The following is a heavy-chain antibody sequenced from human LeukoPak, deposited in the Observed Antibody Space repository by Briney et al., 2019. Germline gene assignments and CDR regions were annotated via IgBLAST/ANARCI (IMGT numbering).Heavy chain of an antibody. CDR2: ISSSSGYI. Sequence: NTGGSLRLSCAASGFTFSTYSMNWVRQAPGKVLEWVSSISSSSGYIYYADSVKGRFTISRDNAKNSLYLQMNSLRAEDTAMYYCARTEYTPYFFDYWGLGTLVTVSS. CDR3: ARTEYTPYFFDY. V-gene: IGHV3-21*01. J-gene: IGHJ4*02. CDR1: GFTFSTYS. D-gene: IGHD1-1*01.